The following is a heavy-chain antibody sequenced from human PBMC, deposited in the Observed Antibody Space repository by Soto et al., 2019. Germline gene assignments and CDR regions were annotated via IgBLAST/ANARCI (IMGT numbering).Heavy chain of an antibody. CDR3: ARQVLGSDYYGMDV. CDR1: GGSISSSIYY. V-gene: IGHV4-39*01. J-gene: IGHJ6*02. CDR2: LHYSGST. Sequence: PSETRSLTWTVSGGSISSSIYYWVWIRQPPGKVLDWIGSLHYSGSTYYNPSLKSRVSISVDTSKIQFSLRLSSVTAADTAVYYCARQVLGSDYYGMDVWGQGTTVTVSS. D-gene: IGHD3-10*01.